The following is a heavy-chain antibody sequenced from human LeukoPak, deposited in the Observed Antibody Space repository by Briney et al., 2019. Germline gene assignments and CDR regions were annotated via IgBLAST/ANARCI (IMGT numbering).Heavy chain of an antibody. D-gene: IGHD3-10*02. J-gene: IGHJ6*04. CDR1: GFTFSIYS. Sequence: PGGSLRLSCAGSGFTFSIYSMNWVRQAPGRGLEWVSYISSSSDMIDYADSVKGRFTISRDNAKNSLYLQMNSLRAEDTAVYYCAELGITMIGGVWGKGTTVTISS. CDR2: ISSSSDMI. CDR3: AELGITMIGGV. V-gene: IGHV3-48*04.